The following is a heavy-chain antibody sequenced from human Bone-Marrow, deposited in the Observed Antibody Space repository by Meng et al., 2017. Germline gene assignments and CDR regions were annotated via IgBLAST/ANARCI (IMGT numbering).Heavy chain of an antibody. CDR3: ARGPTTMAHDFDY. D-gene: IGHD4-11*01. CDR2: INHSGST. J-gene: IGHJ4*02. CDR1: GGSFSDYY. Sequence: VQLPQWGARLLKPSEPLSLTCVVSGGSFSDYYWSWIRQPPGKGLEWIGEINHSGSTNYNPSLESRATISVDTSQNNLSLKLSSVTAADSAVYYCARGPTTMAHDFDYWGQGTLVTVSS. V-gene: IGHV4-34*01.